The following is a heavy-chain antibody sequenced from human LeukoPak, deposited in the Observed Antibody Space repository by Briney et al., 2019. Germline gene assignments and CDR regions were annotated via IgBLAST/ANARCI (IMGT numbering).Heavy chain of an antibody. V-gene: IGHV3-53*01. CDR1: GFTVSSSY. CDR3: ARENSYKVFDY. J-gene: IGHJ4*02. Sequence: PGGSLRLSCAASGFTVSSSYMIWVRQAPGKGLEWVSVIYSGGYTYYADSVKGRFTISRDHSKNTLYLQMDSLRAEDTAVYYCARENSYKVFDYWGQGTLVTVSS. CDR2: IYSGGYT. D-gene: IGHD5-24*01.